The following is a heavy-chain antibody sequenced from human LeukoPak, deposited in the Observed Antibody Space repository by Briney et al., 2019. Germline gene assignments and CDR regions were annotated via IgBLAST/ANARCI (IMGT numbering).Heavy chain of an antibody. CDR3: AKNIALTGEFDS. D-gene: IGHD7-27*01. CDR1: GYTFTSYD. Sequence: ASVTVSCMASGYTFTSYDVNWFRQAPGQGLEWMGWVNPNSGNTGYAQKFQGRVSLTRDTSISTAYIELSSLRSEDTAVYYCAKNIALTGEFDSWGQGTLVTVSS. J-gene: IGHJ4*02. CDR2: VNPNSGNT. V-gene: IGHV1-8*01.